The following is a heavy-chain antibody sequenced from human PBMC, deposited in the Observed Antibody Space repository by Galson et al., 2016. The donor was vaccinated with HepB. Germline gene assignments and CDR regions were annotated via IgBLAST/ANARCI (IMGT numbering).Heavy chain of an antibody. V-gene: IGHV3-30*03. D-gene: IGHD2-8*01. CDR1: GFTFGRYG. J-gene: IGHJ4*02. Sequence: SLRLSCAASGFTFGRYGMHWVRQAPGKGLEWVAVMSYDGGHEYYAGSVRGRLTVSRDNSKNMLYLQMNSLRAEDTAVYYCARGHNGHADGLDYWGQGTLVTVSS. CDR2: MSYDGGHE. CDR3: ARGHNGHADGLDY.